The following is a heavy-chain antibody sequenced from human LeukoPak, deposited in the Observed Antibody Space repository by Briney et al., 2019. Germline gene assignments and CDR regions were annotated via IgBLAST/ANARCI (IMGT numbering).Heavy chain of an antibody. CDR2: IYYSGTT. V-gene: IGHV4-34*01. Sequence: SETLSLTCAVYGGSFSTYYWAWVRPPPGKGLEWIASIYYSGTTYYNPSLKSRVTISVDTSKNQFSLKLSSVTAADTAVYYCARGPRLYYYDSSGYWSKGYYFDYWGQGTLVTVSS. CDR3: ARGPRLYYYDSSGYWSKGYYFDY. D-gene: IGHD3-22*01. CDR1: GGSFSTYY. J-gene: IGHJ4*02.